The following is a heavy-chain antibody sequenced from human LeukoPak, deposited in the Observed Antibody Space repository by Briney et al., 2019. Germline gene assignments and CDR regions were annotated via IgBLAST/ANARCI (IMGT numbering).Heavy chain of an antibody. Sequence: GRSLRLSCAASGITFSDYAMNWVRQAPDKGLEWVAVISFDGSNKYYADSVKGRFTISRDNSKNSLYLQMNSLRTEDTALYYCAKGLLPTVAGTDGMDVWGQGTTVTVSS. D-gene: IGHD6-19*01. CDR2: ISFDGSNK. CDR3: AKGLLPTVAGTDGMDV. V-gene: IGHV3-30*04. CDR1: GITFSDYA. J-gene: IGHJ6*02.